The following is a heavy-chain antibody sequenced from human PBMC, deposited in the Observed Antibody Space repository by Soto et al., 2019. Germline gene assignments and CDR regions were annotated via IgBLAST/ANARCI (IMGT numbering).Heavy chain of an antibody. J-gene: IGHJ5*02. Sequence: QVQLVQSGAEVKKPGSSVKVSCKASGGTFSSYAISWVRQAPGQGLEWMGGIIPIFGTANYAQKLQGRVTITADESTSTAYMELRSLRSEDTAVYYCASGKGHPTRNWFDPWGQGTLVTVSS. CDR1: GGTFSSYA. CDR2: IIPIFGTA. V-gene: IGHV1-69*12. CDR3: ASGKGHPTRNWFDP. D-gene: IGHD6-6*01.